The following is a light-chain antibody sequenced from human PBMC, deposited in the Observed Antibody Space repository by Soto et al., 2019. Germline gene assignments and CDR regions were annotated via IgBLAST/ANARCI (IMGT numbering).Light chain of an antibody. CDR2: EVS. CDR1: SSDVCGYNY. CDR3: SSYTSSSIDYV. Sequence: QSVLTQPASVSGSPGQSITISCTGTSSDVCGYNYVSWYQQHPGKAPKLMIYEVSNRPSGVSNRFSGSKSGNTASLTISGLQAEDEADYYCSSYTSSSIDYVFGPGTKVTVL. V-gene: IGLV2-14*01. J-gene: IGLJ1*01.